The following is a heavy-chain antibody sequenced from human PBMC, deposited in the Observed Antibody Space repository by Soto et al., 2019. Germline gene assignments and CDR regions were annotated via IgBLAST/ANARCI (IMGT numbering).Heavy chain of an antibody. CDR1: GSTFSSGD. V-gene: IGHV3-23*01. CDR2: ISDSGGST. CDR3: AKDGGWSLAVAGLFDY. Sequence: EVHLLEYGGGLVQPGGSLRLSCVVSGSTFSSGDMSWVRQAPGRGLEWVSGISDSGGSTYYADSVKGRFTISRDNAKNTLYLQMKSLRVEDTALYYCAKDGGWSLAVAGLFDYWGPGTQVTVSS. J-gene: IGHJ4*02. D-gene: IGHD6-19*01.